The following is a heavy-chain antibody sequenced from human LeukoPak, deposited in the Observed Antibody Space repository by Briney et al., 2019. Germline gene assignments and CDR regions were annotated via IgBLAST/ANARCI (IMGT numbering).Heavy chain of an antibody. Sequence: GGSLSLSCAASGFTFSSYAMNWVRQAPGKGLEWVSAISGSGGSTYYADSVKGRFTISRDNSKNTLYLQMNSLRAEDTAVYYCAKAPIEYGSSSDAFDIWGQGTMVTVSS. CDR2: ISGSGGST. V-gene: IGHV3-23*01. CDR1: GFTFSSYA. D-gene: IGHD6-6*01. CDR3: AKAPIEYGSSSDAFDI. J-gene: IGHJ3*02.